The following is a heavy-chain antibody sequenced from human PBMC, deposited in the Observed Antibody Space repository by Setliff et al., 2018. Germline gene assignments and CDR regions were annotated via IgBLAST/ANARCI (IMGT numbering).Heavy chain of an antibody. D-gene: IGHD2-21*01. V-gene: IGHV7-4-1*02. CDR3: ARVRRVVIAYYYYMDV. CDR2: INTNTGNP. CDR1: GYTFTSYA. Sequence: ASVKVSCKASGYTFTSYAMNWVRQAPGQGLEWMGWINTNTGNPTYAQGFTGRFVFSLDTSVSTAYLQISSLKAEDTAVYYCARVRRVVIAYYYYMDVWGKGTTVTVSS. J-gene: IGHJ6*03.